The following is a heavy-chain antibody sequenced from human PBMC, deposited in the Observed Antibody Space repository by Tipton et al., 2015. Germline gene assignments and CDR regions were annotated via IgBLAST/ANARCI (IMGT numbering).Heavy chain of an antibody. CDR1: GGSISSGDYY. V-gene: IGHV4-30-4*01. CDR2: IYYSGTT. CDR3: ARAIEASTHPRFDP. Sequence: TLSLTCTVSGGSISSGDYYWSWIRQPPGKGLEWIGYIYYSGTTYYNPSLRSQATISVDTSKNQFSLKLTSVTAADTAVYYCARAIEASTHPRFDPWGQGTLATVSS. D-gene: IGHD2-21*01. J-gene: IGHJ5*02.